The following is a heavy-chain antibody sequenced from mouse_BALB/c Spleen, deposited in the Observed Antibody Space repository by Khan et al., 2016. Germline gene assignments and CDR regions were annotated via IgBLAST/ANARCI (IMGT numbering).Heavy chain of an antibody. CDR1: DYSFTGYY. J-gene: IGHJ4*01. CDR2: INPNNGGS. V-gene: IGHV1-18*01. CDR3: LRDAMDY. D-gene: IGHD1-1*01. Sequence: VQLQQSGPDLVKPGASVKISCKASDYSFTGYYMYWVKQSHEKSLEWIGRINPNNGGSYSNQKFKGKAILTVDKSSSTAYMELRSLTSEDSAVYYCLRDAMDYWGQGTSVTVSS.